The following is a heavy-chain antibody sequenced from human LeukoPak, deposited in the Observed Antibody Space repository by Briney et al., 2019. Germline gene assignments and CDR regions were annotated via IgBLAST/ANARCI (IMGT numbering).Heavy chain of an antibody. D-gene: IGHD3-10*01. CDR2: IYSGGST. Sequence: GGSLRLSCAASGFTVSSNYMSWVRQAPGKGLEWVSVIYSGGSTYYADSVKGRFTISRDNSKNTLYLQMNSLRAEDTAVYYCATWFYDSGTYFDYWGQGALVTVSS. CDR1: GFTVSSNY. J-gene: IGHJ4*02. V-gene: IGHV3-53*01. CDR3: ATWFYDSGTYFDY.